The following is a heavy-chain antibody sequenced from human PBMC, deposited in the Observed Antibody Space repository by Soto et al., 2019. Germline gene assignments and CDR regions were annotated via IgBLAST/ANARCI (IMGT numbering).Heavy chain of an antibody. CDR3: ARGQLATPWGYYYYGMDV. J-gene: IGHJ6*02. CDR1: GYTFTSYD. Sequence: ASVKVSCKASGYTFTSYDINWVRQATGQGLEWMGWMNPNSGNTGYAQKFQGRVTLTRNTSISTAYMELSSLRSEDTAVYYCARGQLATPWGYYYYGMDVWGQGTTVTVSS. D-gene: IGHD6-6*01. CDR2: MNPNSGNT. V-gene: IGHV1-8*01.